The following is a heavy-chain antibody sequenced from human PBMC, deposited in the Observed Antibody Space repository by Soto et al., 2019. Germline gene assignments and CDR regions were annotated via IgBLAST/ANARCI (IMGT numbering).Heavy chain of an antibody. Sequence: GGSLSLSCAASGFTFSSYAMSWVRQAPGKGLEWVSAISGSGGSTYYADSVKGRFTISRDNSKNTLYLQMNSLRAEDTAVYYCAKDLSPMVRGVISAPMDVWGQGTTVTVSS. V-gene: IGHV3-23*01. CDR1: GFTFSSYA. CDR3: AKDLSPMVRGVISAPMDV. J-gene: IGHJ6*02. CDR2: ISGSGGST. D-gene: IGHD3-10*01.